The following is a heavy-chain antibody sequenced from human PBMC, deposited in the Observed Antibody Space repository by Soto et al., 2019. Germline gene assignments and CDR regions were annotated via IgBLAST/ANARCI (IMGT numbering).Heavy chain of an antibody. CDR1: GRSITESNSY. CDR2: IHHTGST. CDR3: ARPEGGHRSGYSWFDP. Sequence: PSETLSLTCRVSGRSITESNSYWGWIRQPPGKGLEWIGTIHHTGSTYYNPSLESRVIISLDTFKNQFSLKLSSVTAADTALYYCARPEGGHRSGYSWFDPWGQGTRVTVSS. D-gene: IGHD2-15*01. J-gene: IGHJ5*02. V-gene: IGHV4-39*01.